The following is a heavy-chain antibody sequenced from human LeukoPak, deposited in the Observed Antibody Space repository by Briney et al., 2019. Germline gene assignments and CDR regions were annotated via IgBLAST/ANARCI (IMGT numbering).Heavy chain of an antibody. V-gene: IGHV1-2*02. D-gene: IGHD2-15*01. J-gene: IGHJ6*03. CDR3: ARDRGYCSGGSCRTYYYYYMDV. CDR1: GYTFTGYY. Sequence: ASVKVSCKASGYTFTGYYMHWVRQAPGQGLEWMGWINPNSGGTNYAQKFQGRVTMTRDTSISTAYMELSRLRSDDTAVYYCARDRGYCSGGSCRTYYYYYMDVWGKGTTVTVSS. CDR2: INPNSGGT.